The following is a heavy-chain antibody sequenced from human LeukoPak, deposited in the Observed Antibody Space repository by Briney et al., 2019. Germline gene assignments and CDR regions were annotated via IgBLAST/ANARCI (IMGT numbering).Heavy chain of an antibody. CDR3: ARHGGLKYGGYGKRFDY. J-gene: IGHJ4*02. Sequence: PSETLSLTCTVSGGSISSSSYFWGWIRQPPGKGLEWIGSIYYSGSTYYNPSLESRVTISVDTSKNQFSLKLNSVTAADTAMYYCARHGGLKYGGYGKRFDYWGQGTLVTVSS. D-gene: IGHD5-12*01. CDR2: IYYSGST. CDR1: GGSISSSSYF. V-gene: IGHV4-39*01.